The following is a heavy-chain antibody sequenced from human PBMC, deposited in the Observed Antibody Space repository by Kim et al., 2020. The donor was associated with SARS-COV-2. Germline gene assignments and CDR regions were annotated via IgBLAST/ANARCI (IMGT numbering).Heavy chain of an antibody. CDR3: ARDGDYYDSSGYYYPTGFDY. J-gene: IGHJ4*02. D-gene: IGHD3-22*01. CDR2: ISSSGSTI. CDR1: GFTFSSYE. V-gene: IGHV3-48*03. Sequence: GGSLRLSCAASGFTFSSYEMNWVRQAPGKGLEWVSYISSSGSTIYYADSVKGRFTISRDNAKNSLYLQMNSLRAEDTAVYYCARDGDYYDSSGYYYPTGFDYWGQGTLVTVSS.